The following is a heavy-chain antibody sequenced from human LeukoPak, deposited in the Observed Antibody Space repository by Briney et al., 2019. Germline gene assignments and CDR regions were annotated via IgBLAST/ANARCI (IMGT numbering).Heavy chain of an antibody. J-gene: IGHJ4*02. CDR3: ARQGCSGDTCHYYFDY. Sequence: SETLSLTCSVSGVSISSSTYYWGWIRQPPGKGLVWFGSLYYSGGTDYNPSLKSRVSVSVDTPKNQFSLKLTSVTAADTAVYYCARQGCSGDTCHYYFDYWGQGTPVTVSS. D-gene: IGHD2-15*01. CDR1: GVSISSSTYY. V-gene: IGHV4-39*01. CDR2: LYYSGGT.